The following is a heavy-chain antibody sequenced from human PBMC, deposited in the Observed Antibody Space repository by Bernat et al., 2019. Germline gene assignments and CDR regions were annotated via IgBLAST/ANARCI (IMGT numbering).Heavy chain of an antibody. J-gene: IGHJ4*02. V-gene: IGHV3-23*01. CDR1: GFTFSSYA. CDR3: AKGMAVYVPTTRVVDY. CDR2: ISDEGGDT. D-gene: IGHD1-1*01. Sequence: EVQLLESGGGLVQPGGSLRFSCAASGFTFSSYAMTWVRQAPGKGLEWVSIISDEGGDTYYADSVKGRFTISRDNSRDTLYLQMNGLRAEDTALYYCAKGMAVYVPTTRVVDYWGRGTLVTVSS.